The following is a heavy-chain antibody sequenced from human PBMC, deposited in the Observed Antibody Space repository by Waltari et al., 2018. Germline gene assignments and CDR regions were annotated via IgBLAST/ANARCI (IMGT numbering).Heavy chain of an antibody. D-gene: IGHD4-17*01. J-gene: IGHJ4*02. V-gene: IGHV3-30-3*01. CDR3: ARDPYGDPYFDY. CDR1: GFTFRSYA. Sequence: QVQLVESGGGVVQPGRSLRLSCAASGFTFRSYAMHWVRQAPGKGLEWVAVISYDGSNKYYADSVKGRFTISRDNSKNTLYLQMNSLRAEDTAVYYCARDPYGDPYFDYWGQGTLVTVSS. CDR2: ISYDGSNK.